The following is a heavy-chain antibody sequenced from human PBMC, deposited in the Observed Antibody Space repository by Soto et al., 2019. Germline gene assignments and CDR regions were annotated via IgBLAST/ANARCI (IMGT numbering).Heavy chain of an antibody. CDR1: GGSISSSSYY. Sequence: QLQLQESGPGLVKPSETLSLTCTVSGGSISSSSYYWGWIRQPPGKGLAWIGSIYYSGSTYYNPSFKSRVTISVDTSTHQLSLKLSSVTAADTAVYYCARLFAGGVIDWFDPWGQGTLVTVSS. J-gene: IGHJ5*02. CDR2: IYYSGST. D-gene: IGHD3-3*01. CDR3: ARLFAGGVIDWFDP. V-gene: IGHV4-39*01.